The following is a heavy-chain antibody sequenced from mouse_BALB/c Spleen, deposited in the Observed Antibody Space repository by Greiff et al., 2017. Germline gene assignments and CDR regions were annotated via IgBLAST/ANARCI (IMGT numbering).Heavy chain of an antibody. CDR1: GFTFSSYT. J-gene: IGHJ4*01. CDR2: ISSGGGNT. V-gene: IGHV5-9*03. CDR3: ARYRGTTVVDYYAIDY. Sequence: EVQLVESGGGLVKPGGSLKLSCAASGFTFSSYTMSWVRQTPEKRLEWVATISSGGGNTYYPDSVKGRFTISRDNAKNNLYLQMSSLRSEDTALYYCARYRGTTVVDYYAIDYWGQGTSVTVSS. D-gene: IGHD1-1*01.